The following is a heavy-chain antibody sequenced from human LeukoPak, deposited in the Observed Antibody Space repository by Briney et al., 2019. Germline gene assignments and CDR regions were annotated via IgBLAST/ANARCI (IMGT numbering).Heavy chain of an antibody. V-gene: IGHV4-30-2*03. J-gene: IGHJ4*02. CDR2: IYYSGST. CDR3: ASIFGDYGLARYYFDY. Sequence: LRLSCAASGFTFSSSAMSWVRQAPGKGLEWIASIYYSGSTYYNPSLKSRVTISVDTSKNQFSLKLSSVTAADTAVYYCASIFGDYGLARYYFDYWGQGTLVTVSS. CDR1: GFTFSSSA. D-gene: IGHD4-17*01.